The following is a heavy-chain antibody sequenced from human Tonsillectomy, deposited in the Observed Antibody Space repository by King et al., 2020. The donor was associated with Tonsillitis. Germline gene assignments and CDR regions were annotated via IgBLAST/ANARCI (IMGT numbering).Heavy chain of an antibody. J-gene: IGHJ5*02. CDR1: GYTFSGYY. V-gene: IGHV1-2*02. Sequence: LVQSGAEVKKPGASVKVSCKASGYTFSGYYMHWVRQAPGQGLEWMGWINPNSGGTNYAQKFQGRVTMTRDTSISTAYMELTRLRSDDTAVYYCATTAEPTANGFDPWGQGTLVTVSS. CDR3: ATTAEPTANGFDP. D-gene: IGHD1-14*01. CDR2: INPNSGGT.